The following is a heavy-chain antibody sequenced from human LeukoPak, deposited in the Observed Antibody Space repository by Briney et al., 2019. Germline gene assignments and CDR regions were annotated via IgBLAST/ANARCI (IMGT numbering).Heavy chain of an antibody. Sequence: SETLSLTCTVPGGSISSYYWSWIRQPPGKGLEWIGYIYYSGSTNYNPSLKSRVTISVDTSKNQFSLKLSSVTAADTAVYYCARSASDFWSGYPPPGFDYWGQGTLVTVSS. CDR2: IYYSGST. J-gene: IGHJ4*02. CDR3: ARSASDFWSGYPPPGFDY. D-gene: IGHD3-3*01. V-gene: IGHV4-59*01. CDR1: GGSISSYY.